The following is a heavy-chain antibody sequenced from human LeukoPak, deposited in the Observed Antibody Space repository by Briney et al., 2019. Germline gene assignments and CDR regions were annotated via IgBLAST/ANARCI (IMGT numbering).Heavy chain of an antibody. CDR1: GFTFSSYE. V-gene: IGHV3-20*04. Sequence: GGSLRLSCAASGFTFSSYEMNWVRQAPGKGLEWVSGINWNGGSTGYADSVKGRFTISRDNAKNSLYLQMNSLRAEDTALYYCARTYYYDSSGYPDYYYYYYMDVWGKGTTVTVSS. CDR2: INWNGGST. J-gene: IGHJ6*03. D-gene: IGHD3-22*01. CDR3: ARTYYYDSSGYPDYYYYYYMDV.